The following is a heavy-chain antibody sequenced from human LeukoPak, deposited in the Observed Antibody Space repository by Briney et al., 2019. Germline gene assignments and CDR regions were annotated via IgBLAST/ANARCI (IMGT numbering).Heavy chain of an antibody. V-gene: IGHV4-34*01. CDR2: INHSGST. D-gene: IGHD3-3*01. Sequence: SETLSLTCTVSGGSISSYYWSWIRQPPGKGLEWIGEINHSGSTNYNPSLKSRVTISVDTSKNQFSLKLSSVTAADTAVYYCARGAPWYYDFWSGYYNFDYWGQGTLVTVSS. CDR3: ARGAPWYYDFWSGYYNFDY. CDR1: GGSISSYY. J-gene: IGHJ4*02.